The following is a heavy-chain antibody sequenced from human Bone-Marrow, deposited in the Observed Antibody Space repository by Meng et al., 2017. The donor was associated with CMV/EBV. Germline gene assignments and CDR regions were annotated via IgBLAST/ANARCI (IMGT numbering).Heavy chain of an antibody. CDR3: ARDPEYSSFGY. J-gene: IGHJ4*02. Sequence: GESLKISCAASGFTFRTYWMSWVRQAPGKGLEWVANIKQDGSEKYYVDSVKGRFTISRDNAKSSLYLQMNSLRAEDTAVYYCARDPEYSSFGYWGQGTLVTVSS. CDR2: IKQDGSEK. CDR1: GFTFRTYW. D-gene: IGHD6-6*01. V-gene: IGHV3-7*01.